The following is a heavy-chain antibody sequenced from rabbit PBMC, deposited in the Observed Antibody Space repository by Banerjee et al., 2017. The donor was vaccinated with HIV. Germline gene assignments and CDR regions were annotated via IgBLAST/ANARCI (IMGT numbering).Heavy chain of an antibody. CDR3: ARSTSGYDIGDL. CDR1: GLDFSSSYW. D-gene: IGHD1-1*01. Sequence: EESGGDLVKPEGSLTLTCTASGLDFSSSYWICWVRQAPGKGLEWIACIYAGSGRTYYASWAKGRFTISKTSSTTVTLQMTSLTAADTATYFCARSTSGYDIGDLWGQGTLVTVS. CDR2: IYAGSGRT. J-gene: IGHJ4*01. V-gene: IGHV1S45*01.